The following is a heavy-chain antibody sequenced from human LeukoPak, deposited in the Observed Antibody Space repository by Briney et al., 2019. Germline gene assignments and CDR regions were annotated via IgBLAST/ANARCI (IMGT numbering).Heavy chain of an antibody. CDR2: ISSSGSTI. D-gene: IGHD6-19*01. V-gene: IGHV3-48*04. CDR1: GFTFSRYW. J-gene: IGHJ3*02. Sequence: LSGGSLRLSCAASGFTFSRYWMHWVRHAPGKGLEWVSYISSSGSTIYYADSVKGRFTISRDNAKNSLYLQMNSLRAEDTAVYYCARELSAVAGTGAFDIWGQGTMVTVSS. CDR3: ARELSAVAGTGAFDI.